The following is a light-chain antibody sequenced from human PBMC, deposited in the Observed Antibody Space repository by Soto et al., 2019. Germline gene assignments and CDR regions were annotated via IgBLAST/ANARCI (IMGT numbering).Light chain of an antibody. CDR2: GTS. J-gene: IGKJ5*01. Sequence: SCRASQIVSRSLALYKQKPGQATSLLVYGTSSRATGSPDRFSSSGSGRDSTLTISRLEPAEFAVYYCKQYGSSPSITFGQGTRLDIK. V-gene: IGKV3-20*01. CDR3: KQYGSSPSIT. CDR1: QIVSRS.